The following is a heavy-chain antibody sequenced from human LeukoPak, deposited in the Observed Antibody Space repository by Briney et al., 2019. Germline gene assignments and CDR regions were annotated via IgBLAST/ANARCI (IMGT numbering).Heavy chain of an antibody. CDR2: ISWNSGSI. CDR3: RATGHDAFDI. D-gene: IGHD1-26*01. V-gene: IGHV3-9*03. Sequence: PGGTLRLSCAASGLTFDDYALHWIRQAPGKGLEWVSGISWNSGSIAYADSVNGRFTISRDNAKNSLYLQMHSLRAEDMAWYYCRATGHDAFDIWGQGTMVTVSS. CDR1: GLTFDDYA. J-gene: IGHJ3*02.